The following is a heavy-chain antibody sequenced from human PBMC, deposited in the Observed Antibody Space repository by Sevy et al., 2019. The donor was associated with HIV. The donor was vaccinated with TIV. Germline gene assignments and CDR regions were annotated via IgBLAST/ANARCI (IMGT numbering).Heavy chain of an antibody. D-gene: IGHD3-9*01. J-gene: IGHJ6*03. CDR3: ARGGRDYDILTGSHYYYYMDV. Sequence: ASVKVSCKASGYTFTDYYMHWVRQAPGQGLEWMGWINPNGGGTNYAQKFQGRVTMTRDTSISTAYMELSRLRSDDTAVYYCARGGRDYDILTGSHYYYYMDVWGKGTTVTVSS. V-gene: IGHV1-2*02. CDR1: GYTFTDYY. CDR2: INPNGGGT.